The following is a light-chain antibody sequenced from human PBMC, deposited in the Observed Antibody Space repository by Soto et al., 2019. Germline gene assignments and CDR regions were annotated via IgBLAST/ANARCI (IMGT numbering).Light chain of an antibody. CDR3: CSYTNSATYV. Sequence: QSALAQPASVSGSPGQSITISCTGTSSDVGRYNYVSWYQQHPGKAPKLMIHEVSYRPSGVSSRFSGSKSGNTASLTISGLQDEEEAEYHCCSYTNSATYVFGTGTKVTVL. CDR2: EVS. CDR1: SSDVGRYNY. J-gene: IGLJ1*01. V-gene: IGLV2-14*01.